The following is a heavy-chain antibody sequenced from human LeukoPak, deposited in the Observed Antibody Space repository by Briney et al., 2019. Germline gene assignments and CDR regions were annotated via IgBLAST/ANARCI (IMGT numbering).Heavy chain of an antibody. CDR1: GFTFSSYA. D-gene: IGHD3-10*01. CDR2: ISYDGSNK. CDR3: ARGVDY. V-gene: IGHV3-30-3*01. Sequence: GGSLRLSCAASGFTFSSYAMHWVRQAPGKGLEWVAVISYDGSNKYYADSVKGRFTISRDNSKNTLYLQMNSLRSEDTAVYYCARGVDYWGQGTLVTVSS. J-gene: IGHJ4*02.